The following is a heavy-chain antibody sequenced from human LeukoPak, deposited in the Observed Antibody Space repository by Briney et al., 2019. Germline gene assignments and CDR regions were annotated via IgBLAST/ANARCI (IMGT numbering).Heavy chain of an antibody. J-gene: IGHJ6*02. V-gene: IGHV1-69*13. Sequence: SVKVSCKASGYTFASYGISWVRQAPGQGLEWMGGIIPIFGTANYAQKFQGRVTITADESTSTAYMELSSLRSEDTAVYYCARGYDSGGYYSYYYYGMDVWGQGTTVTVSS. CDR1: GYTFASYG. CDR3: ARGYDSGGYYSYYYYGMDV. D-gene: IGHD3-22*01. CDR2: IIPIFGTA.